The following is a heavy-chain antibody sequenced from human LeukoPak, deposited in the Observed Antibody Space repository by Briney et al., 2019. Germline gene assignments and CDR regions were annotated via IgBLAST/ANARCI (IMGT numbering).Heavy chain of an antibody. V-gene: IGHV4-39*01. D-gene: IGHD3-22*01. CDR1: GDSVSRSDSY. Sequence: SETLSLTCSVSGDSVSRSDSYWDWIRQPPGRGLEWIGTIYYSGRTYYSPSLKSRVTMSVDTSNNQFSLNLRSVTAADTAVYYCARRRYYDGSGYLEWGQGTLLSVSS. CDR2: IYYSGRT. CDR3: ARRRYYDGSGYLE. J-gene: IGHJ1*01.